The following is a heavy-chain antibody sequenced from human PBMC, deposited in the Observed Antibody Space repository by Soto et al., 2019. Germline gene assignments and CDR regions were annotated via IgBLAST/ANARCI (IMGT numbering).Heavy chain of an antibody. CDR3: ARAGDYDFWSGYYYGMDV. D-gene: IGHD3-3*01. CDR2: IYYSGST. V-gene: IGHV4-39*01. J-gene: IGHJ6*02. CDR1: GGSISSSSYY. Sequence: SETLSLTCTVSGGSISSSSYYWGWIRQPPGKGLEWIGSIYYSGSTYYKPSLKSRVTISVDTSKNQFSLKLSSVTAADTVVFYCARAGDYDFWSGYYYGMDVWGQGTTVTVSS.